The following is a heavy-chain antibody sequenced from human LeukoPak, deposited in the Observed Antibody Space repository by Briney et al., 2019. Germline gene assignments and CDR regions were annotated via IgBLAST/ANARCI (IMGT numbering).Heavy chain of an antibody. CDR2: ISSSSSYI. J-gene: IGHJ4*02. D-gene: IGHD3-10*01. CDR3: ARDLRAYYYGSGSYPPVGFDY. V-gene: IGHV3-21*01. Sequence: GGSLRLSCAASAFTFSSYSMNWVRQAPGKGLEWVSSISSSSSYIYYADSVKGRFTISRDNAKNSLYLQMNSLRAEDTAVYYCARDLRAYYYGSGSYPPVGFDYWGQGTLVTVSS. CDR1: AFTFSSYS.